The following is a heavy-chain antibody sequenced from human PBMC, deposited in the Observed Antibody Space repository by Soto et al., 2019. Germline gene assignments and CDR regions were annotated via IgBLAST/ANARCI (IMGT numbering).Heavy chain of an antibody. Sequence: QVQLQESGPGLVKPSQTLSLTCTVSGGSISSGGYYWSWIRQHPGKGLEWIGYIYYSGSTYYTPSLESRVTISVDTSNNQSSLKLTSVTAADTAVYYGARENVDHVPNYFDYWGQGTLVTVSS. CDR3: ARENVDHVPNYFDY. J-gene: IGHJ4*02. CDR2: IYYSGST. V-gene: IGHV4-31*03. D-gene: IGHD3-16*01. CDR1: GGSISSGGYY.